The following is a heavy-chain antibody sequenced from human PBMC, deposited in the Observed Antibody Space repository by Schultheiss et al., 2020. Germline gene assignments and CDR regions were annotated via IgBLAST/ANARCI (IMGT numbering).Heavy chain of an antibody. Sequence: GGSLRLSCAASGFTFSSYGMHWVRQAPGKGLEWVAFIRYDGSNKYYADSVKGRFTISRDNAKNSLYLQMNSLRAEDTAVYYCATIGGGHPRDRPYSSGWEFDYWGQGTLVTVSS. CDR3: ATIGGGHPRDRPYSSGWEFDY. D-gene: IGHD6-19*01. CDR2: IRYDGSNK. CDR1: GFTFSSYG. J-gene: IGHJ4*02. V-gene: IGHV3-30*02.